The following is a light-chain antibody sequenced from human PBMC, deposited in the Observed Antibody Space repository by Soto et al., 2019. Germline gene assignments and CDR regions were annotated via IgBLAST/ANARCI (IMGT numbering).Light chain of an antibody. CDR2: KAS. J-gene: IGKJ1*01. V-gene: IGKV1-5*03. Sequence: DIQMTQSPSTPSGSVGDRVTITCRASQTISSWLAWYQQKPGKAPKLLIYKASSLESGVPSRFSGSGSGTEFTRKISSLEPEFFATYYSQQDNGYSWTVGEGVEVEI. CDR1: QTISSW. CDR3: QQDNGYSWT.